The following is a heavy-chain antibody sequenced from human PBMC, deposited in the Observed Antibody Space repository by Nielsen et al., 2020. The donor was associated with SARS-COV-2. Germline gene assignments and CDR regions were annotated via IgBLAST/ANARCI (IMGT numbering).Heavy chain of an antibody. V-gene: IGHV4-61*01. CDR1: GVSVSSGSYF. Sequence: SETLSLTCTVSGVSVSSGSYFWSWIRQPPGKRLEWIGYMFYIGTANYNPSFQSRVNISVDTSKNQFSLKLSSVTAADTAIYYCARDITLNRGPAPYDAFDLWGQGTMVTVSS. CDR2: MFYIGTA. J-gene: IGHJ3*01. D-gene: IGHD3-10*01. CDR3: ARDITLNRGPAPYDAFDL.